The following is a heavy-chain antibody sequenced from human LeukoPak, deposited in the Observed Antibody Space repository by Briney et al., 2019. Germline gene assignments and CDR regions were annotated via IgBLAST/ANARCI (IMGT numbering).Heavy chain of an antibody. V-gene: IGHV3-48*03. CDR1: GFTFSSYE. CDR2: ISSSGGTI. Sequence: GGSLRLSCAASGFTFSSYEMNWVRQAPGKGLEWVSYISSSGGTIYYADSVKGRFTISRDNAKNSLYLQMNSLRAEDTAVYYCAKDLARGGIYYYYYYYMDVWGKGTTVTISS. J-gene: IGHJ6*03. CDR3: AKDLARGGIYYYYYYYMDV. D-gene: IGHD2-21*01.